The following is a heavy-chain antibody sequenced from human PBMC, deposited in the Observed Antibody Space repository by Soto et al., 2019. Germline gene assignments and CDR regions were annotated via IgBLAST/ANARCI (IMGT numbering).Heavy chain of an antibody. V-gene: IGHV5-51*01. CDR3: ARLGDIVVVPAAKMNPWSYYYGMDV. CDR1: GYSFTSYW. J-gene: IGHJ6*02. D-gene: IGHD2-2*01. Sequence: PGESLKISCKGSGYSFTSYWIGWVRQMPGKGLEWMGIIYPGDSDTRYSPSFQGQVTISADKSISTAYLQWSSLKASDTAMYYCARLGDIVVVPAAKMNPWSYYYGMDVWGQGTTVTVSS. CDR2: IYPGDSDT.